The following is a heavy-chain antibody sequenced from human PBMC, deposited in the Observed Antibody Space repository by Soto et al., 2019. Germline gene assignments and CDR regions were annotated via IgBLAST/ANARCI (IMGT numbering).Heavy chain of an antibody. CDR3: ARGGSRWFDY. J-gene: IGHJ4*02. D-gene: IGHD6-13*01. V-gene: IGHV4-34*01. CDR2: INHSGST. CDR1: GGSFSGYY. Sequence: SDTLSLTCAVYGGSFSGYYWSWIRQPPGKGLEWIGKINHSGSTNYNPSVKSRFTISVDTSKNQSSLKLTSVTAADTAVYYCARGGSRWFDYWGQGTLVTVSS.